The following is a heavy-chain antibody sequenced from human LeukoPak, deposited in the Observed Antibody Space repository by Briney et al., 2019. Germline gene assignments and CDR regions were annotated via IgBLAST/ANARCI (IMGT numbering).Heavy chain of an antibody. V-gene: IGHV3-66*01. CDR2: ISSRGAT. Sequence: GGSLRLSCAASGFIVSNNYMSWARQAPGKGLEWVSIISSRGATYYTDSVKGRFTISRDNSQNTLYLQMNSLRAEDTAVYYCATRGRSGYYYGMDVWGPGTTATVSS. D-gene: IGHD1-26*01. CDR3: ATRGRSGYYYGMDV. CDR1: GFIVSNNY. J-gene: IGHJ6*02.